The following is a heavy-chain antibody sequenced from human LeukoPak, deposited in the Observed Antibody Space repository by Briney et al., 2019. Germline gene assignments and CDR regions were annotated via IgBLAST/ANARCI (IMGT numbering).Heavy chain of an antibody. CDR2: INPSGGST. CDR1: GGTFSSYA. J-gene: IGHJ4*02. CDR3: AGSTVTSPPLFDY. Sequence: ASVKVSCKASGGTFSSYAISWVRQAPGRGLEWMGIINPSGGSTSYAQKFQGRVTMTRDTSTSTVYMELSSLRSEDTAVYYCAGSTVTSPPLFDYWGQGTLVTVSS. D-gene: IGHD4-17*01. V-gene: IGHV1-46*01.